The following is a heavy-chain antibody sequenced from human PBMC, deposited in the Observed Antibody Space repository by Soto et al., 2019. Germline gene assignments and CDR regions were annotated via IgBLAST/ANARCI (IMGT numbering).Heavy chain of an antibody. V-gene: IGHV1-18*01. CDR2: ISAYNGNT. CDR1: GYSFTSYG. J-gene: IGHJ4*02. CDR3: ARDLDFDWSPPTFDY. Sequence: ASVKVSCKASGYSFTSYGISWVRQAPGQGLEWMGWISAYNGNTNYAQKLQGRVTMTTDTATSTAYMELRSLRSDDTAVYYCARDLDFDWSPPTFDYWGQGTLVTVSS. D-gene: IGHD3-9*01.